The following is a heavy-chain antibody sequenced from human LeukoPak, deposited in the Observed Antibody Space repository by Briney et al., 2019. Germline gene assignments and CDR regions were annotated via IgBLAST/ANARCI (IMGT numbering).Heavy chain of an antibody. Sequence: PGGSLRLSCAASGFTFSSYWMSWVRQAPGKGLEWVANIKQDGSEKYYVDPVKGRFTISRDNAKSSLYLQMNSLRAEDTAVYYCARDGVAAGLYFDYWGQGSLVTVSS. D-gene: IGHD6-13*01. CDR2: IKQDGSEK. CDR3: ARDGVAAGLYFDY. J-gene: IGHJ4*02. CDR1: GFTFSSYW. V-gene: IGHV3-7*01.